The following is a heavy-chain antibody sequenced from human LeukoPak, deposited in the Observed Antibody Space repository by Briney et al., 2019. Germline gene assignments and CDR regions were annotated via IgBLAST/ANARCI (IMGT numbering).Heavy chain of an antibody. D-gene: IGHD3-22*01. CDR1: GGSISSYY. V-gene: IGHV4-59*01. Sequence: PSETLSLTCTVSGGSISSYYWSWIRLPPGKGLEWTGSIYYSGSTNYNPSLKSRVTISVDTSKNHFSLKLSSVTAADTAIYYCARAYYDSSGYYRHFDYWGQGTLVTVSS. CDR3: ARAYYDSSGYYRHFDY. J-gene: IGHJ4*02. CDR2: IYYSGST.